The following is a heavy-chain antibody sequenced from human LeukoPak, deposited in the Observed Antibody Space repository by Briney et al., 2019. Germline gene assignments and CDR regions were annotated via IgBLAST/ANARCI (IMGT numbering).Heavy chain of an antibody. D-gene: IGHD2-21*02. J-gene: IGHJ4*02. CDR1: GGSFSGYY. CDR2: INPSGST. V-gene: IGHV4-34*01. Sequence: SETLSLTCTVFGGSFSGYYWSCIRQPPDKGLEWIGEINPSGSTNYNPSLKTRVTISTDTSKNHFSLNLNSVTAADTGVYYCVRGSRVYCGGDCYYYWGQGTLVTVSS. CDR3: VRGSRVYCGGDCYYY.